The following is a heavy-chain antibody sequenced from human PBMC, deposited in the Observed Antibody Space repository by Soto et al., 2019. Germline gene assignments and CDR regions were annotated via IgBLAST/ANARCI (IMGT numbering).Heavy chain of an antibody. J-gene: IGHJ3*02. CDR3: AKIPHSGSWYLEAFEI. Sequence: EVQLLESGGGLVQPGGSLRLSCAASGFTFSSYAMSWVRQAPGKGLEWVSAISGSGGSTYYADSVKGRFTISRDNSKNTLYLQMNSLRAEDTAVYYCAKIPHSGSWYLEAFEIWGQGTMVTVSS. D-gene: IGHD6-13*01. CDR1: GFTFSSYA. V-gene: IGHV3-23*01. CDR2: ISGSGGST.